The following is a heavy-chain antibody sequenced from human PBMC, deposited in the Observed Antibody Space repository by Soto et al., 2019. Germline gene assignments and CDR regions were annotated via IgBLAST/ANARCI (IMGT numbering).Heavy chain of an antibody. D-gene: IGHD6-19*01. Sequence: PSETLSLTCSVSGGSITTSNYCWGWIRQPPGKGLEWIASIHYTGSTYYNPSLKSRVTISVDTSKIQFSLKLSSVTAADTAVYYCARLDGNSADCSYGMHVWGQGTTVTVSS. V-gene: IGHV4-39*01. J-gene: IGHJ6*02. CDR1: GGSITTSNYC. CDR2: IHYTGST. CDR3: ARLDGNSADCSYGMHV.